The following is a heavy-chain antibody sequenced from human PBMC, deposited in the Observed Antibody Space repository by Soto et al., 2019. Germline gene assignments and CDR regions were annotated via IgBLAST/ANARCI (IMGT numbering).Heavy chain of an antibody. CDR1: GFTFSDYA. CDR3: AKDGQHNNGWWAAFDI. CDR2: ISGSGGST. Sequence: EVQVLESGGGLVQPGGSLRLSCAASGFTFSDYAMNWVRQAPGKGLEWVSTISGSGGSTYYADSVRGRFTISRDNSKNTLYLQMNSLRAEDTAVYYSAKDGQHNNGWWAAFDIWGQGTVVTVS. V-gene: IGHV3-23*01. D-gene: IGHD6-19*01. J-gene: IGHJ3*02.